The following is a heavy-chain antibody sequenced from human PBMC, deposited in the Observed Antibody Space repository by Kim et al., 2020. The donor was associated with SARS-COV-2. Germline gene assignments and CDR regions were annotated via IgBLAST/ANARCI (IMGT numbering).Heavy chain of an antibody. CDR1: GFTFDNYV. CDR3: AATVVVADSPFDY. D-gene: IGHD2-2*01. V-gene: IGHV3-9*01. Sequence: GGSLRLSCAASGFTFDNYVMYWVRQAPGKGLEWVSSFDWNSGNMGYADSVKGRFTISRDNAKNSLYLQMNNLRAEDTAFYYCAATVVVADSPFDYWGQGTLVTVSS. CDR2: FDWNSGNM. J-gene: IGHJ4*02.